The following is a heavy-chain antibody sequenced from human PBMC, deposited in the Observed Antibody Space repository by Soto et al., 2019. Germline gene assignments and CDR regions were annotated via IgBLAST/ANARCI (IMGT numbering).Heavy chain of an antibody. CDR3: ARALGYCSGGSCYSFWFDP. J-gene: IGHJ5*02. D-gene: IGHD2-15*01. Sequence: GASVKVSCKASGYTFTSYYMHWVRQAPGQGLEWMGIINPSGGSTSYAQKFQGRVTMTRDTSTSTVYMELSSLRSEDTAVYYCARALGYCSGGSCYSFWFDPWGQGTLVTVSS. CDR2: INPSGGST. CDR1: GYTFTSYY. V-gene: IGHV1-46*01.